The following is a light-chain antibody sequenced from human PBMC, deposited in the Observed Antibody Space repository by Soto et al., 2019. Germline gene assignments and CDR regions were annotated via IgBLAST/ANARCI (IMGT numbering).Light chain of an antibody. CDR1: NSDVGTYNR. J-gene: IGLJ2*01. CDR2: EDS. V-gene: IGLV2-18*02. Sequence: QSVLTQPPSVSGSPGQSVTISCTGTNSDVGTYNRVSWYQQPPGTPPKLMIYEDSHRPAGVPDRFSGSKSGNTASLTISGLQSEDEAEYFCSSYTGSSTHVVFGGGTKLTVL. CDR3: SSYTGSSTHVV.